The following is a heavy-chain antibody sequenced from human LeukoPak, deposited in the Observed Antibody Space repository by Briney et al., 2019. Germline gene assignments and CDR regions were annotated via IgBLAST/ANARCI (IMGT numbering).Heavy chain of an antibody. J-gene: IGHJ4*02. Sequence: SETLSLTCTVSGGSISSYYWSWIRQPAGKGLEWIGRIYTSGSTNYNPSLKSRVTMSVDTSKNQFSLKLSSVTAADTAVYYCAKDLTRMGGYYSHLDYWGQGTLVTVSS. CDR1: GGSISSYY. CDR2: IYTSGST. V-gene: IGHV4-4*07. D-gene: IGHD3-22*01. CDR3: AKDLTRMGGYYSHLDY.